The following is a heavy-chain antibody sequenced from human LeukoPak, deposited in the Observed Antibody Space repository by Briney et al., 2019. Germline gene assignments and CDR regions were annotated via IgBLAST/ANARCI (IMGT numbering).Heavy chain of an antibody. V-gene: IGHV4-39*01. D-gene: IGHD6-13*01. CDR3: ARHVSSSWYLKGAYYFDY. Sequence: SETLSLTCTVSGGSISSSSYYWGWIRQPPGKGLEWIGSIYYSGGTYYNPSLKSRVTISVDTSKNQFSLRLSSVTAADTAVYYCARHVSSSWYLKGAYYFDYWGQGTLVTVSS. CDR1: GGSISSSSYY. CDR2: IYYSGGT. J-gene: IGHJ4*02.